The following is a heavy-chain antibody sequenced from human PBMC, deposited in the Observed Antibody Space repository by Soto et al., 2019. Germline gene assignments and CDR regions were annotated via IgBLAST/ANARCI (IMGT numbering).Heavy chain of an antibody. D-gene: IGHD2-15*01. CDR1: GYTFSSCG. CDR3: ARDGCSGGGCYSGIYYGMDV. CDR2: ISAYNGNT. J-gene: IGHJ6*02. Sequence: ASVQVPCKASGYTFSSCGIRWVRQAPGQGLELMGWISAYNGNTNYAQKLQGRVTMTTDTSTSTAYMELRSLRSDDTAVYYCARDGCSGGGCYSGIYYGMDVWGQGTTVTVSS. V-gene: IGHV1-18*01.